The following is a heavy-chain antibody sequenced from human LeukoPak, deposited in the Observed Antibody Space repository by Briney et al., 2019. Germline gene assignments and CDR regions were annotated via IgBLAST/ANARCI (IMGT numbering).Heavy chain of an antibody. Sequence: GSLRLSCVASGFTFPTYSMAWVRQAPGKGLDWVSSINAAGDDMYYADSVKGRFSISRDNLKNTLYLQMHSLRAEDRAIYYCAKGIFGVIHNGIDVWGQGTAVTVSS. J-gene: IGHJ6*02. CDR2: INAAGDDM. CDR1: GFTFPTYS. CDR3: AKGIFGVIHNGIDV. V-gene: IGHV3-23*01. D-gene: IGHD3-3*01.